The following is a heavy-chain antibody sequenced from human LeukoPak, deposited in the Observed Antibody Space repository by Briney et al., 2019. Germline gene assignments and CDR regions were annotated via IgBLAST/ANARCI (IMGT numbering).Heavy chain of an antibody. Sequence: GGSLRLSCAASGFTFSSYTMNWVRQAPGKGLEWVGHSRNKAKSYTPEYAASVKGRFTISRDESKNSLYLQMNSLKTEDTAVYYCARSVDDWGQGTLVTVSS. CDR3: ARSVDD. CDR1: GFTFSSYT. CDR2: SRNKAKSYTP. V-gene: IGHV3-72*01. J-gene: IGHJ4*02.